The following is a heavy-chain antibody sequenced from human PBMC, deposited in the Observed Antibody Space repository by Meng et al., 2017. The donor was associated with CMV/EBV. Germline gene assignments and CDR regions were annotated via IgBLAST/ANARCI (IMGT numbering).Heavy chain of an antibody. CDR1: GFTFSTYS. D-gene: IGHD3-22*01. Sequence: GESLKISCAASGFTFSTYSMNWFRPAPGKGLEWVSYISSSSTTTYYADSVKGRFTISRDNAKYSLYLQMKNLRAQDTAVYYCASTPQYYSVGSGYLVSGGNWGQGTLVTVSS. CDR2: ISSSSTTT. V-gene: IGHV3-48*04. CDR3: ASTPQYYSVGSGYLVSGGN. J-gene: IGHJ4*02.